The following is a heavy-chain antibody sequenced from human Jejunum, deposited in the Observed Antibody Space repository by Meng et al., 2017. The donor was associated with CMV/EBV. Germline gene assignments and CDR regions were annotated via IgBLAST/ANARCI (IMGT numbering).Heavy chain of an antibody. CDR2: IDNRGST. Sequence: HLHESGPGLVRPSQTLSLTCTASGGSISSGDFCWSWIRQPPGKGLEWIGYIDNRGSTYYNPCLTSRVTVSMDTSKNQFSLKLTSVTAADTAVYYCARGYSSGWYYFHYWGQGTLVTVSS. CDR1: GGSISSGDFC. V-gene: IGHV4-30-4*01. J-gene: IGHJ4*02. D-gene: IGHD6-19*01. CDR3: ARGYSSGWYYFHY.